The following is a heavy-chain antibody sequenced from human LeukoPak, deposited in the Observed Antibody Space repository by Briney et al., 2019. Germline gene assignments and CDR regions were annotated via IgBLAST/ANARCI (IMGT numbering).Heavy chain of an antibody. CDR3: AKDLGGYDRDY. CDR2: ISGSGGST. CDR1: GFTFSSYG. Sequence: GGSLRLSCAASGFTFSSYGMSWVRQAPGKRLEWVSAISGSGGSTYYADSVKGRFTISRDNSKNTLYLQMNSLRAEGTAVYYCAKDLGGYDRDYWGQGTLVTVSS. J-gene: IGHJ4*02. V-gene: IGHV3-23*01. D-gene: IGHD5-12*01.